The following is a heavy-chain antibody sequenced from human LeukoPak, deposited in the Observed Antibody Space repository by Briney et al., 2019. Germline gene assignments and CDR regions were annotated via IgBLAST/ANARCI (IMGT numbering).Heavy chain of an antibody. J-gene: IGHJ4*02. V-gene: IGHV3-48*02. Sequence: GGSLRLSCAASGFTFSSYSMNWVRQAPGKGLDWLSYISSTTTTIYYADSVKGRFTISRDNAKNSLYLQMNSLRDEDTAVYYCARVDYGDYWGQGTLVTVSS. D-gene: IGHD4-17*01. CDR3: ARVDYGDY. CDR2: ISSTTTTI. CDR1: GFTFSSYS.